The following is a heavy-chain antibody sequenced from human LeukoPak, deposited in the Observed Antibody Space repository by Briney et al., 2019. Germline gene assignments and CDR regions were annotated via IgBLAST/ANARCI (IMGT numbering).Heavy chain of an antibody. CDR3: ARGGYYGSGNDFRFDP. CDR2: IYSRGNT. D-gene: IGHD3-10*01. Sequence: SETLSLTCTVSGASISSSSSYWGWIRQPPGKGLEWLGNIYSRGNTYYKPSLRSRVTISIDTSKNQFSLKLSSVTAADTAVYYCARGGYYGSGNDFRFDPWGQGTLVTVSS. V-gene: IGHV4-39*07. J-gene: IGHJ5*02. CDR1: GASISSSSSY.